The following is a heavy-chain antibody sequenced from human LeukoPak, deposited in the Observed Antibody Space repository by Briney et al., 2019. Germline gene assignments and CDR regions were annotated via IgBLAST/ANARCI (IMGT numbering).Heavy chain of an antibody. CDR2: MNQDGSEK. D-gene: IGHD3-22*01. CDR1: GFTLSNYW. J-gene: IGHJ3*02. CDR3: AKVGNYYDFFSAAFDI. Sequence: GGSLRLSCAASGFTLSNYWMSWVRQAPGKGLEWVAYMNQDGSEKSYADSVKGRFTISRDNSKNTLYLQMNSLRAEDTAVYYCAKVGNYYDFFSAAFDIWGQGTMVTVSS. V-gene: IGHV3-7*01.